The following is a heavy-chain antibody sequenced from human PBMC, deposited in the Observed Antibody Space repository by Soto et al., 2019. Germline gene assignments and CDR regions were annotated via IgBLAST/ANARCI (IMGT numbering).Heavy chain of an antibody. CDR2: IIPILNIA. CDR3: ARDYVPSSGFDY. D-gene: IGHD6-19*01. CDR1: GGTFSSYT. Sequence: QVQLVQSGAEVKKPGSSVKVSCKASGGTFSSYTITWVRQAPGQWLEWMGRIIPILNIANYAQKFQGRVTITADKSTTTAYMELSSLRSEDTAMYYCARDYVPSSGFDYWGQGTLVTVSS. V-gene: IGHV1-69*08. J-gene: IGHJ4*02.